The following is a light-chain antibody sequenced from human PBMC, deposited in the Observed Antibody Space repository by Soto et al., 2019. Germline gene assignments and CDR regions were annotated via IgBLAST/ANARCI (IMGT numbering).Light chain of an antibody. J-gene: IGKJ4*01. CDR1: QSVGSS. CDR3: QHRSNWPLT. CDR2: DTT. Sequence: EIVLTQSPTTLSLSPGQRATLSCRASQSVGSSLAWYQQRPGQSPRLLIYDTTNRATGIPARFSGSGSGTDFTLTISSLEPEDFAVYYCQHRSNWPLTCGGGTKVEIK. V-gene: IGKV3-11*01.